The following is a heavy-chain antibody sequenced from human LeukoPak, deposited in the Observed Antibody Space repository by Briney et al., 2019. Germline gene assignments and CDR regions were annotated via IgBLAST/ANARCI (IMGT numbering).Heavy chain of an antibody. CDR3: ASGPYEYYFDY. Sequence: SAKVSCKASGGTFSSYAISGVRQAPGQEREWMGGIIPIFGSANYAQQFQGRVTITTAESTSTAYMELSSLSSEDTAVYYCASGPYEYYFDYWGQGTLVTVSS. J-gene: IGHJ4*02. V-gene: IGHV1-69*05. CDR2: IIPIFGSA. D-gene: IGHD3-22*01. CDR1: GGTFSSYA.